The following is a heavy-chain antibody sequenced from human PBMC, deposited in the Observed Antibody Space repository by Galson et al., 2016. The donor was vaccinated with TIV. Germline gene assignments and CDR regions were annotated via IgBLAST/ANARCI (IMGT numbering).Heavy chain of an antibody. CDR3: AREFKREDYDYIWGSYGFGFDY. Sequence: SLRLSCAASGFTFSTFAMHWVRQAPGKGLEWVAVIWNDGRNKYYADSVKGRFTISRGNSKNTLYLQLNSLRAEDTALYYCAREFKREDYDYIWGSYGFGFDYWGQGTLVTVSS. J-gene: IGHJ4*02. V-gene: IGHV3-33*01. CDR2: IWNDGRNK. D-gene: IGHD3-16*01. CDR1: GFTFSTFA.